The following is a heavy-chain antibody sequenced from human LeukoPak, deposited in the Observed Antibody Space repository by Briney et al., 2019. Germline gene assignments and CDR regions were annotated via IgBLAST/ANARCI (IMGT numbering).Heavy chain of an antibody. CDR2: IGPSNNYT. CDR1: AYTFTNFR. Sequence: ASVKVSCKTSAYTFTNFRIHWVRQAPGQGFEWMGWIGPSNNYTEYEQKLQGRLTLTTDTSTTTAHKELRSLTFDDTAIYYCARDPYYGGHYSFFEHWGQGTLVTVSS. J-gene: IGHJ4*02. CDR3: ARDPYYGGHYSFFEH. V-gene: IGHV1-18*01. D-gene: IGHD4/OR15-4a*01.